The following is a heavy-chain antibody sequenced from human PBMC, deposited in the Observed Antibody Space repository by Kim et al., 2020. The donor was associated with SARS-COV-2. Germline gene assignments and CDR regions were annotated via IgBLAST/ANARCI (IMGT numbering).Heavy chain of an antibody. J-gene: IGHJ6*02. CDR1: GFTFSSYG. CDR3: ARGLYSSSSYYYYYGMDV. D-gene: IGHD6-6*01. CDR2: IWYDGSNK. V-gene: IGHV3-33*01. Sequence: GGSLRLSCAASGFTFSSYGMHWVRQAPGKGLEWVAVIWYDGSNKYYADSVKGRFTISRDNSKNTLYLQMNSLRAEDTAVYYCARGLYSSSSYYYYYGMDVWGQGTTVTVSS.